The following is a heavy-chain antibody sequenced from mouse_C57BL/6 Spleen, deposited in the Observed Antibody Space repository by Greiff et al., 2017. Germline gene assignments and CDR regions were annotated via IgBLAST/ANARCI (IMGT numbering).Heavy chain of an antibody. CDR3: ARYYGSQYYFDY. CDR1: GYTFTSYW. Sequence: QVQLQQPGAELVKPGASVTLSCKASGYTFTSYWMHWVKQRPGQGLEWIGMIHPNSGSTNYNEKFKSKATLTVDKSSSTAYMQLSSLTSEDSAVYYCARYYGSQYYFDYWGQGTTLTVSS. V-gene: IGHV1-64*01. CDR2: IHPNSGST. J-gene: IGHJ2*01. D-gene: IGHD1-1*01.